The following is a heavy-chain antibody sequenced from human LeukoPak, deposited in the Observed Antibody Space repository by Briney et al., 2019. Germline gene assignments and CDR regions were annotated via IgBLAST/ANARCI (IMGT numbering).Heavy chain of an antibody. J-gene: IGHJ3*02. V-gene: IGHV1-46*01. Sequence: ASVKVSCKASGYTFTSYYMHWVRQAPGQGLEWMGIINPSGGSTSYAQKFQGRVTMTRDMSTSTVYMELSSLRSEDTAVYYCAKVNGYSSSFFDAFYIWGQGTMVTVSS. CDR2: INPSGGST. D-gene: IGHD6-13*01. CDR3: AKVNGYSSSFFDAFYI. CDR1: GYTFTSYY.